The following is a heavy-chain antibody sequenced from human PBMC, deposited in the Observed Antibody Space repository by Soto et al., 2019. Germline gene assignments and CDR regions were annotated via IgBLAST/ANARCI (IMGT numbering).Heavy chain of an antibody. V-gene: IGHV1-18*01. D-gene: IGHD4-17*01. J-gene: IGHJ4*02. CDR3: AREAYGDYEDGYFDY. CDR2: ISAYNGNT. CDR1: GYTFTSYG. Sequence: QVQLVQSGAEVKKPGASVKVSCKASGYTFTSYGISWVRQAPGQGLEWMGWISAYNGNTNYAQKLQGRVTMTTATSTSTAYMELRSLRSDDTAVYYCAREAYGDYEDGYFDYWGQGTLVTVSS.